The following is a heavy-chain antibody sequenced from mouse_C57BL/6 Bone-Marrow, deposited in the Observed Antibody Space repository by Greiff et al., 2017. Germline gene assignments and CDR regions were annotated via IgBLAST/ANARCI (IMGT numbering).Heavy chain of an antibody. CDR2: IDPSDSYT. Sequence: VQLQQPGAELVMPGASVKLSCKASGYTFTSYWLHWVKQRPGQGLEWIGEIDPSDSYTNYNQKFKGKSTLTVDKASSTAYMQLSSLTSEDSAVYYCANDGYSWYFDVWGTGTTVTVAS. V-gene: IGHV1-69*01. CDR3: ANDGYSWYFDV. CDR1: GYTFTSYW. D-gene: IGHD2-3*01. J-gene: IGHJ1*03.